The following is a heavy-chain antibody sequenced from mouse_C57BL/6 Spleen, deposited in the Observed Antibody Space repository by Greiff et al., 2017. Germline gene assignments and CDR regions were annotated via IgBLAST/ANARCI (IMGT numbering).Heavy chain of an antibody. CDR3: ARGAYDYGGYAMDY. D-gene: IGHD2-4*01. J-gene: IGHJ4*01. Sequence: QVQLQQSGAELARPGASVKMSCKASGYTFTSYTMPWVKQRPGQGLEWIGYINPSSGYTKYNQKFKDKATLTADKSSSTAYMQLSSLTSEDSAVYYCARGAYDYGGYAMDYWGQGTSVTVSS. V-gene: IGHV1-4*01. CDR2: INPSSGYT. CDR1: GYTFTSYT.